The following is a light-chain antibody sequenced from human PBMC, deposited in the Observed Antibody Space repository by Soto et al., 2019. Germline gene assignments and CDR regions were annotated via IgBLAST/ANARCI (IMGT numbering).Light chain of an antibody. CDR1: QDISHY. CDR3: QQYDNLPLT. Sequence: IQMTQSPSSLSASVGDSVTITCQASQDISHYLNWYQQKPGKAPKLLIYDASTLETGVPSRFSGSGSGTYFTFTISSLQPEDIATYYCQQYDNLPLTFGQGTRLEIK. V-gene: IGKV1-33*01. J-gene: IGKJ5*01. CDR2: DAS.